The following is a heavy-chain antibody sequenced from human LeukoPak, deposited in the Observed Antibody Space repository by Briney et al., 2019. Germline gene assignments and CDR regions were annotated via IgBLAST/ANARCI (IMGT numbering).Heavy chain of an antibody. J-gene: IGHJ4*02. V-gene: IGHV3-7*01. CDR2: IKHDGSEK. CDR1: GFTFNNYW. Sequence: GGSLGLSCAASGFTFNNYWMNWVRQAPGKGLEWVANIKHDGSEKYYVDSVKGRFTISRDNARKSVYLQMNSLRAEDTALYYCARGRGLEYWGQGTLVTVSS. CDR3: ARGRGLEY.